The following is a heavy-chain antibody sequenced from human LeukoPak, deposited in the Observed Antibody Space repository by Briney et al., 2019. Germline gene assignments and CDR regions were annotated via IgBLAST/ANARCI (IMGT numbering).Heavy chain of an antibody. D-gene: IGHD2-15*01. CDR3: ARAGYCGGGSCYFDY. V-gene: IGHV3-74*01. J-gene: IGHJ4*02. Sequence: GGSLRLSCAASGFTFGNYWMHWVRQAAGKGLVWVSRIDTDGSSTSDADSVRGRVTISRDNAKNTLYLQMNSLGADDTAVYYCARAGYCGGGSCYFDYWGQGTQVIVSS. CDR2: IDTDGSST. CDR1: GFTFGNYW.